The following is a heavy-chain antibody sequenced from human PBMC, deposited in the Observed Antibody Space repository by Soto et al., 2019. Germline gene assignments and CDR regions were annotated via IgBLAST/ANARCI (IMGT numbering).Heavy chain of an antibody. CDR1: GYTFTGYY. Sequence: ASVKVSCKASGYTFTGYYMHWVRQAPGQGLEWMGWINPNSGGTNYAQKFQGWVTMTRDTSISTAYMELSRLRSDDTAVYYCARYLIGYSDYHYVMDFWGQGSTVIVSS. CDR2: INPNSGGT. V-gene: IGHV1-2*04. D-gene: IGHD2-15*01. J-gene: IGHJ6*02. CDR3: ARYLIGYSDYHYVMDF.